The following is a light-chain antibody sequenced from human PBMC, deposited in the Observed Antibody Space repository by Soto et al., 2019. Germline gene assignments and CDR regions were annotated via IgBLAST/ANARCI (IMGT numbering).Light chain of an antibody. V-gene: IGLV2-18*02. CDR3: SSYTSTSRYV. Sequence: QSVLTQPPSVSGSPGQSVTISCTGTSSDVGKYDRVSWYQQPPGTAPKLIIYEVTNRPSGVPARFSGSKSGNTASLTISGVQAEDEADYYCSSYTSTSRYVFGAGTKLTVL. J-gene: IGLJ1*01. CDR2: EVT. CDR1: SSDVGKYDR.